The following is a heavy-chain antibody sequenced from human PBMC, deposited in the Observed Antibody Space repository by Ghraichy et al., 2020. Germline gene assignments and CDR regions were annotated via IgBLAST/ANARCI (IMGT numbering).Heavy chain of an antibody. Sequence: GGSLRLSCAASGFTFSGYWMHWVRQAPGKGLVWVSRINTDGSTTNYADSVKGRFTISRDNAKNTLYLQMNSLTAEDTAVYYCARDIEYWSGYYHGMDVWGQGTTVTVSS. J-gene: IGHJ6*02. D-gene: IGHD3-3*01. CDR3: ARDIEYWSGYYHGMDV. CDR2: INTDGSTT. CDR1: GFTFSGYW. V-gene: IGHV3-74*01.